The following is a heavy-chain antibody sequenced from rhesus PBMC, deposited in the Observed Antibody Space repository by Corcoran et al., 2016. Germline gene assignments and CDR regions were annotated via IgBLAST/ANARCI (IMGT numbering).Heavy chain of an antibody. CDR3: TRAGEIYSNWYYGLDS. V-gene: IGHV3S4*01. Sequence: EVQLVEAGGGLVQPGGSLRLSCAASGFTFSTYDITWVRPALGKGLEWVSSICNTEEIINNADTVKGRFAIAREKAKNSRSLQMNRLKTEDTAVYYCTRAGEIYSNWYYGLDSWGQGVVVTVSS. CDR1: GFTFSTYD. CDR2: ICNTEEII. J-gene: IGHJ6*01. D-gene: IGHD4-23*01.